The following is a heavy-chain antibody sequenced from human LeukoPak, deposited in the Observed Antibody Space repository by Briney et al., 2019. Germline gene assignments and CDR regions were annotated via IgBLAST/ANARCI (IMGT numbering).Heavy chain of an antibody. J-gene: IGHJ3*02. CDR2: IIPTFGTA. Sequence: GASVKVSCKASGGTFSSYAISWVRQAPGQGLEWMGGIIPTFGTANYAQKFQGRVTITTDESTSTAYMELSSLRSEDTAVYYCARPMWSGYSTLDDAFDIWGQGTMVTVSS. V-gene: IGHV1-69*05. CDR3: ARPMWSGYSTLDDAFDI. D-gene: IGHD3-3*01. CDR1: GGTFSSYA.